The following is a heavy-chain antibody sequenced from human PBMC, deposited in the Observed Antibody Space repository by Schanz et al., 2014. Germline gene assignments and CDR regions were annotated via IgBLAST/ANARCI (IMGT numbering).Heavy chain of an antibody. D-gene: IGHD2-15*01. CDR2: LSGSGGST. J-gene: IGHJ6*02. CDR3: AKARRKSNCSGGRCFHYSYYGMDV. CDR1: GFTFSSYA. V-gene: IGHV3-23*01. Sequence: EVQLLESGGGLVQPGGSLRLSCAASGFTFSSYAMSWVRQAPGKGLEWVSALSGSGGSTYYADSVKGRFPISRDNSKNILYLQMNSLRAEDTAVYYCAKARRKSNCSGGRCFHYSYYGMDVWGQGTTVTVSS.